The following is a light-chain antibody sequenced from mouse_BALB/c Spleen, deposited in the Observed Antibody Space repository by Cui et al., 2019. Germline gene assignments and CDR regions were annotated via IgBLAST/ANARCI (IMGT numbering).Light chain of an antibody. CDR1: SSVSY. J-gene: IGKJ1*01. V-gene: IGKV4-55*01. Sequence: IVLTQSPAIMSASPGEKVTMTCSSSSSVSYIYWYQQKPGSSPRLLIYDTSNLASGVPVRFSGSVSGTSYSLTISRMEAEDAATYYCQQWSSYPRTFGGGTKLEIK. CDR3: QQWSSYPRT. CDR2: DTS.